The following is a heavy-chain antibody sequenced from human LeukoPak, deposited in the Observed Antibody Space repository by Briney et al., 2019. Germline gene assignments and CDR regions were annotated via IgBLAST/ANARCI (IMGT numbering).Heavy chain of an antibody. V-gene: IGHV3-30*03. CDR2: ISYDGSNK. Sequence: GGSLRLSCAASGFTFSSYGMHWVRQAPGKGLEWVAVISYDGSNKYYADSVKGRFTISRDNSKNTLYLQMNSLRAEDTAVYYCATLIVVVPAAIGGRWFDPWGQGTLVTVSS. J-gene: IGHJ5*02. D-gene: IGHD2-2*01. CDR3: ATLIVVVPAAIGGRWFDP. CDR1: GFTFSSYG.